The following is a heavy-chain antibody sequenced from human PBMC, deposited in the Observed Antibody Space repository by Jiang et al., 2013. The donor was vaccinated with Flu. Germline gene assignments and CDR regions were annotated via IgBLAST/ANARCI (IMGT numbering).Heavy chain of an antibody. CDR1: GFTFSSYI. CDR3: ARGRPWGPRYYFDS. V-gene: IGHV3-21*01. D-gene: IGHD3-16*01. J-gene: IGHJ4*02. CDR2: ISISSSYI. Sequence: QLLESGGGLVKPGGSLRLSCAASGFTFSSYIMNWVRQAPGKGLVWVSSISISSSYIYYADSVKGRFTISRDSAKNSLSLQMNSLRAEDTAVYYCARGRPWGPRYYFDSWGQGTLVTVSS.